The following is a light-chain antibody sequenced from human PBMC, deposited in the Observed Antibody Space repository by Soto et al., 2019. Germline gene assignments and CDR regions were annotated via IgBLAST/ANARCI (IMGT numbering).Light chain of an antibody. J-gene: IGKJ4*01. CDR2: DAS. V-gene: IGKV1-33*01. CDR1: QDIRNY. CDR3: QRYEDLPLT. Sequence: DIQMTQSPSSLSASVGDRVTITCQASQDIRNYLNWYQQKPGKAPKLLIFDASNVETGVPSRFSGSGSGTDFTFTIHSLQPEDAATYYCQRYEDLPLTFGGGTKVGIK.